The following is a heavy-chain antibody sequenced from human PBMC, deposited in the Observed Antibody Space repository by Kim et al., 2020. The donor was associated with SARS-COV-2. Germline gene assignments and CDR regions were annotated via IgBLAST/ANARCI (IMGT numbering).Heavy chain of an antibody. CDR3: ARGHTSARDHHFDY. CDR2: IKQDGSEE. Sequence: GGSLRLSCAASGFTFSSYWMTWVRQAPGKGLEWVANIKQDGSEEYYVDSVKGRFTISRDNAKNSLYLQMNSLRAEDTALYYCARGHTSARDHHFDYWGQGTLVTVSS. CDR1: GFTFSSYW. D-gene: IGHD6-19*01. V-gene: IGHV3-7*01. J-gene: IGHJ4*02.